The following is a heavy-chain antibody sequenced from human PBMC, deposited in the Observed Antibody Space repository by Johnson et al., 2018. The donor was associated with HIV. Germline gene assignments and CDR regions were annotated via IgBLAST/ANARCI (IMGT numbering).Heavy chain of an antibody. V-gene: IGHV3-30-3*01. CDR2: ISYDGSNK. CDR1: GFTFSSYA. Sequence: QVQLVESGGGVVQPGRSLRLSCAASGFTFSSYAMHWVRQAPGKGLEWVAVISYDGSNKYYADSVKGRFTISRDNSKNTLYLQMTSLRAEDTAVYYCARDLLIAYCGGDCWDAFDIWGPGTMVTVSS. J-gene: IGHJ3*02. CDR3: ARDLLIAYCGGDCWDAFDI. D-gene: IGHD2-21*02.